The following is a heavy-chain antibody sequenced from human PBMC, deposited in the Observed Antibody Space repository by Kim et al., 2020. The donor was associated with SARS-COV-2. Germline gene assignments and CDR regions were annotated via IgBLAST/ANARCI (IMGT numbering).Heavy chain of an antibody. CDR1: GFSFSSYA. Sequence: GGSLRLSCAASGFSFSSYAMFWVSQAPGKGLEWVAAIASDGSLQFYAGSVKGRFTISRDNSQNTVTLQMDSLRIEDTAVYYCAKSARIYDSSDHYDRFFDPWGQGTLVTVSS. D-gene: IGHD3-22*01. CDR2: IASDGSLQ. V-gene: IGHV3-30*18. J-gene: IGHJ5*02. CDR3: AKSARIYDSSDHYDRFFDP.